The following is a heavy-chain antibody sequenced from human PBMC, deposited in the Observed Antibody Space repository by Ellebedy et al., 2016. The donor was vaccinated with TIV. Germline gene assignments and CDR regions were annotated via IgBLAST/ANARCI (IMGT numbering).Heavy chain of an antibody. CDR2: ITPNNGGT. CDR3: AISPHQYFFDY. D-gene: IGHD3-9*01. V-gene: IGHV1-2*02. J-gene: IGHJ4*02. CDR1: GYTFTGSY. Sequence: AASVKVSCKTSGYTFTGSYVHWVRQAPGQGLEWMGWITPNNGGTNYAQKFRGRVTMTRATSINTAYMELSTLTSHDTAVYYCAISPHQYFFDYWGQGTLVTVSS.